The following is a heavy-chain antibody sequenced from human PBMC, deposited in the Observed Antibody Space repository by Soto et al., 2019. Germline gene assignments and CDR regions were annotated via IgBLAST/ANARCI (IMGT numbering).Heavy chain of an antibody. CDR2: IYYSGST. D-gene: IGHD2-15*01. Sequence: SETLSLTCTVSGGSISSGGYYWSWIRQHPGKGLEWIGYIYYSGSTYYNPSLKSRVTISVDTSKNQFSLKLSSVTAADTAVYYCASSPQLLHNWFDPWGQGTLVTVSS. J-gene: IGHJ5*02. CDR3: ASSPQLLHNWFDP. V-gene: IGHV4-31*03. CDR1: GGSISSGGYY.